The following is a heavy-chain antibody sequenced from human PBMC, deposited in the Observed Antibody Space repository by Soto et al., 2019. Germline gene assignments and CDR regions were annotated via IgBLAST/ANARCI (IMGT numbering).Heavy chain of an antibody. V-gene: IGHV3-48*02. J-gene: IGHJ6*02. D-gene: IGHD3-16*01. CDR1: GFTFSSYS. CDR2: ISSSSSTI. Sequence: PGGSLRLSCAASGFTFSSYSMNWVRQAPGKGLEWVSYISSSSSTIYYADSVKGRFTISRDNPKNSLYLQMNSLRDEDTAVYYCASQEMGYYYYYGMDVWGQGTTVTVSS. CDR3: ASQEMGYYYYYGMDV.